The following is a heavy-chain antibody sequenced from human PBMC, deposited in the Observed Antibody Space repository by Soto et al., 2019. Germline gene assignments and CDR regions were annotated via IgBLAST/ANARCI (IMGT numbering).Heavy chain of an antibody. CDR2: ISAYNGNT. J-gene: IGHJ1*01. Sequence: ASVKVSCKASGYTFTSYGISWVRQAPGQGLEWMGWISAYNGNTNYAQKFQGRVTMTRDTSTSTVYMELSSLRSEDTAVYYCARDNEGIAAPGGLQHWGQGTLVTVSS. V-gene: IGHV1-18*01. CDR1: GYTFTSYG. D-gene: IGHD6-13*01. CDR3: ARDNEGIAAPGGLQH.